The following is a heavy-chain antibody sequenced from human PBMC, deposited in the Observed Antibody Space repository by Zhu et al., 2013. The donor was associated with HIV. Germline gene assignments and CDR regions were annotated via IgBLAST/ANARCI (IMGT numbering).Heavy chain of an antibody. D-gene: IGHD3-3*01. CDR3: ASTKSITIFGVGPPFDY. Sequence: QVQLVQSGAEVKKPGSSVKVSCKASGGTFSSYAISWVRQAPGQGLEWMGGIIPIFGTANYAQKFQGRVTITADKSTSTAYMELSSLRSEDTAVYYCASTKSITIFGVGPPFDYWGQGPGHRLL. V-gene: IGHV1-69*06. CDR2: IIPIFGTA. CDR1: GGTFSSYA. J-gene: IGHJ4*02.